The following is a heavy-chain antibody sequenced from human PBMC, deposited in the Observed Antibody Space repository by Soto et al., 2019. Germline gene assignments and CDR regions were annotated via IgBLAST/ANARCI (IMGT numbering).Heavy chain of an antibody. CDR1: GYTLTELS. CDR2: FDPEDGET. V-gene: IGHV1-24*01. Sequence: VKVSCKVSGYTLTELSMHWVRQAPGKGLEWMGGFDPEDGETIYAQKSQGRVTMTEDTSTDTAYMELSSLRSEDTAVYYCATYTIFGVVYDAFDIWGQGTMVTVSS. J-gene: IGHJ3*02. CDR3: ATYTIFGVVYDAFDI. D-gene: IGHD3-3*01.